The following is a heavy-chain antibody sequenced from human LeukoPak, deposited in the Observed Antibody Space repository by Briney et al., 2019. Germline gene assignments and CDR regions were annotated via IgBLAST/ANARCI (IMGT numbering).Heavy chain of an antibody. Sequence: GGSLRLSCAASGFTFSDYNMNWVRQAPGKGLEWVSVISSSSTYIHYADSVKGRFTISRDNAKNSLYLQMNSLRAEDTAVYYCARVSTAVSLAIDYWGQGTLVTVSS. V-gene: IGHV3-21*06. D-gene: IGHD6-13*01. CDR1: GFTFSDYN. CDR3: ARVSTAVSLAIDY. CDR2: ISSSSTYI. J-gene: IGHJ4*02.